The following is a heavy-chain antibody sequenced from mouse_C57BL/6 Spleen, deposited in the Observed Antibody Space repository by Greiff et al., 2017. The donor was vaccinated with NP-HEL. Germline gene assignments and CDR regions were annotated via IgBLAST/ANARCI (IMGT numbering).Heavy chain of an antibody. J-gene: IGHJ3*01. CDR3: ASGDGFAY. V-gene: IGHV1-26*01. D-gene: IGHD3-3*01. Sequence: EVQLQQSGPELVKPGASVKISCKASGYTFTDYYMNWVKQSHGKSLEWIGDINPNNGGTSYNQKFKGKATLTVDKSSSTAYMELRSLTSEDSAVYYCASGDGFAYWGQGTLVTVSA. CDR1: GYTFTDYY. CDR2: INPNNGGT.